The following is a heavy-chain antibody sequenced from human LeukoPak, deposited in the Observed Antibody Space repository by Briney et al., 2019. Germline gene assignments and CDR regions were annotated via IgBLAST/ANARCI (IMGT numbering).Heavy chain of an antibody. V-gene: IGHV3-7*01. CDR2: INQDEI. D-gene: IGHD3-10*01. Sequence: LRRPLSLTCTVSGCSISSSNNYWGWIRQPPGQGLEWVASINQDEIHYVDAVRGRFTISRDNAKNSLYLQMNSLTADDTAVYYCVRSHHPGGWFDPWGQGTLVTVSS. CDR1: GCSISSSNNY. CDR3: VRSHHPGGWFDP. J-gene: IGHJ5*02.